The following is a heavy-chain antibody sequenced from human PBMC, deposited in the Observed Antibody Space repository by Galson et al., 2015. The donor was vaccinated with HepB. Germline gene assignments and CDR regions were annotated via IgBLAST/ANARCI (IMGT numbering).Heavy chain of an antibody. CDR3: ARATLGWFDP. CDR2: ISSSGSTTI. J-gene: IGHJ5*02. Sequence: SLRLSCAASGSTFSDYYMTWIRQAPGKGLEWVSYISSSGSTTISYADSVKGRFTISRDNAKNSPYLQMNSLRAEDTAVYYCARATLGWFDPWGQGTLVTVSS. D-gene: IGHD2/OR15-2a*01. V-gene: IGHV3-11*01. CDR1: GSTFSDYY.